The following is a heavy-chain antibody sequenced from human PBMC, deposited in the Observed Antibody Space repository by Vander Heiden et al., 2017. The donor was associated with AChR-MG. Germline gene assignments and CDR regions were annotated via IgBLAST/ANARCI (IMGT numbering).Heavy chain of an antibody. CDR2: ISGSGGST. Sequence: EVQLLESGGGLVQPGGSLRLSCAASGFTFSSYAMSWVRQAPGKGLEWVSAISGSGGSTYYADSVKGRFTISRDNSKNTLYLQMNSLRAEDTAVYYCAKVGYPDIVVVPATFDIWGQGTMVTVSS. CDR3: AKVGYPDIVVVPATFDI. V-gene: IGHV3-23*01. D-gene: IGHD2-2*01. CDR1: GFTFSSYA. J-gene: IGHJ3*02.